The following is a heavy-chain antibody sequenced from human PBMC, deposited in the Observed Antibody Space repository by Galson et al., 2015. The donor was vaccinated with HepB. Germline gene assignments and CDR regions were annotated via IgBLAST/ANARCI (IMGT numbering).Heavy chain of an antibody. CDR3: VRGGGLFEH. CDR2: ISYSGTT. CDR1: GGSINSYY. V-gene: IGHV4-59*01. Sequence: LSLTCAVSGGSINSYYWSWIRQSPGKGLEWIGYISYSGTTNYNPSLKSRVTISVDTSKNQFSLKLSSVSAADTAVYYCVRGGGLFEHWGQGTLVTVSS. J-gene: IGHJ4*02. D-gene: IGHD2-15*01.